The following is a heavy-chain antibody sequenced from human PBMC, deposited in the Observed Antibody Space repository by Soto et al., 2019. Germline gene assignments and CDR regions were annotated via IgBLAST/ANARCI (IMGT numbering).Heavy chain of an antibody. CDR3: ARQTDAFDI. Sequence: SSETLSLTCTVSGGSISSSSYYWGWIRQPPGKGLEWIGSIFYSGRTYYNPSLKSRVTVSVDTYKSPFSLKLSSVTAAYTAVYYCARQTDAFDIWGQGTMVTVSS. CDR1: GGSISSSSYY. J-gene: IGHJ3*02. V-gene: IGHV4-39*01. CDR2: IFYSGRT.